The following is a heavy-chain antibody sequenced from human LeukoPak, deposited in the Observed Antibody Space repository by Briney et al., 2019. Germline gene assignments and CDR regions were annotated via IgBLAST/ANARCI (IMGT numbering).Heavy chain of an antibody. D-gene: IGHD6-19*01. CDR2: ISYDGSNK. CDR3: ASAAVAGTRGSGDYFDY. J-gene: IGHJ4*02. CDR1: GFTFSSYA. V-gene: IGHV3-30*04. Sequence: GRSLRLSCAASGFTFSSYAMHWVRQAPGKGQDWVAVISYDGSNKYYADSVKGRFTISRDNSKNTLYLQMNSLRAEDTAVYYCASAAVAGTRGSGDYFDYWGQGTLVNVSS.